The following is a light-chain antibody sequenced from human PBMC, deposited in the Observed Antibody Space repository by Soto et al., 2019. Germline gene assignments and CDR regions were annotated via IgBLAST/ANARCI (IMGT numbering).Light chain of an antibody. CDR1: QSIRNW. CDR2: GAS. J-gene: IGKJ1*01. CDR3: QHYNAFPWP. Sequence: DIQLTQSPSTLSASVGDRVTIACGASQSIRNWLAWYQDKPGKAPKLLIYGASSLESGVPSRFSGSGSGTEFTLTIGGLQPDDFATYYCQHYNAFPWPFGQGTKVDIK. V-gene: IGKV1-5*01.